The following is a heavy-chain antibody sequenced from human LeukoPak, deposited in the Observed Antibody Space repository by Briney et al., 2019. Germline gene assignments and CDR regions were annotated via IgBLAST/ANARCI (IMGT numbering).Heavy chain of an antibody. J-gene: IGHJ4*02. CDR2: IHHTRGA. Sequence: KTSETLSLTCTVSGGYMSSNYWGWIRRPPGKGLEWIGYIHHTRGATYSPSLRSRLSLSIDTSRNQFSLRLNSVTPADTAVYFCARVRDRYGETDYWGQGALVTVSS. D-gene: IGHD3-10*01. CDR3: ARVRDRYGETDY. CDR1: GGYMSSNY. V-gene: IGHV4-59*01.